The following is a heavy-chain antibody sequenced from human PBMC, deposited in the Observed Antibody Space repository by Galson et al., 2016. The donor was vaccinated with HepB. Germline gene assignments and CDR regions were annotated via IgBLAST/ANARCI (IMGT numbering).Heavy chain of an antibody. V-gene: IGHV3-33*01. Sequence: SLRLSCAASGFTLSSYGIHWVRQAPGKGLEWVAVIWYDGVNTYYADSVKGQFTISRDNSKNTLYLQMNSLRAEDTAVYYCARQAFTTWNPFDYWGQGTLVTVSS. CDR2: IWYDGVNT. CDR1: GFTLSSYG. J-gene: IGHJ4*02. CDR3: ARQAFTTWNPFDY. D-gene: IGHD1-1*01.